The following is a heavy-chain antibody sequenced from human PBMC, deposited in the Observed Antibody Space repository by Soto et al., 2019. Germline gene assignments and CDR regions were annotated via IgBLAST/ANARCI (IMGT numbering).Heavy chain of an antibody. V-gene: IGHV3-23*01. CDR3: AKVRRFGELRSLY. D-gene: IGHD3-10*01. CDR1: GFTFSGYA. J-gene: IGHJ4*02. Sequence: EVQLLESGGGLVQPGGSLRLSCAASGFTFSGYAMSWVRQAPGKGLEWVSAIGVSGDTTYYADSVKGRFTISRDNSQNTLYLQMGSLRAEETAVYYCAKVRRFGELRSLYWGQGTLVTVSS. CDR2: IGVSGDTT.